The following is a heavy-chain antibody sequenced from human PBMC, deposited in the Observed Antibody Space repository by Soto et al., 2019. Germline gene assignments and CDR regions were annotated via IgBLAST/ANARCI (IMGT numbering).Heavy chain of an antibody. Sequence: QVQLVESGGGVVQPGRSLRLSCAASGFTFSSYGMHWVRQAPGKGLEWVAVIWYDGSNKYYADSVKGRFTISRDNSKNTLYLQMNSLRAEDTAVYYCAREVLLWFGEAAYYFDYWGQGTLVTVSS. J-gene: IGHJ4*02. CDR2: IWYDGSNK. D-gene: IGHD3-10*01. CDR3: AREVLLWFGEAAYYFDY. CDR1: GFTFSSYG. V-gene: IGHV3-33*01.